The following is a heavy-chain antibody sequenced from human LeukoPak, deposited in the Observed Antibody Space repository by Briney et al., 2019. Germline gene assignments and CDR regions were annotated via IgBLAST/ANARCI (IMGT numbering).Heavy chain of an antibody. V-gene: IGHV4-59*01. J-gene: IGHJ5*02. D-gene: IGHD3-10*01. CDR1: GGSISSYY. CDR2: NYYSGST. Sequence: SETLSLTCTVSGGSISSYYWSWIRQPPGKGLEWIGYNYYSGSTNYNPSLKSRVTISVDTSKNQFSLKLSSVTAADTAVYYCARSPSMVRGVIYWFDPWGQGTLVTVSS. CDR3: ARSPSMVRGVIYWFDP.